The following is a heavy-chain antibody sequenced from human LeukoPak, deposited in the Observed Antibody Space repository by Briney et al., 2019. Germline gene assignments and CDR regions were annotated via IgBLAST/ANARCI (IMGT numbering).Heavy chain of an antibody. Sequence: SETLSLTCTVSGGSISSYYWSWIRQPAGKGLEWIRRIYTSGSTNYNPSLESRVTMSVDTSKNQFSLKLSSVTAADTAVYYCAREDQLLWFRELLVYFDYWGQGTLVTVSS. CDR2: IYTSGST. CDR3: AREDQLLWFRELLVYFDY. J-gene: IGHJ4*02. CDR1: GGSISSYY. V-gene: IGHV4-4*07. D-gene: IGHD3-10*01.